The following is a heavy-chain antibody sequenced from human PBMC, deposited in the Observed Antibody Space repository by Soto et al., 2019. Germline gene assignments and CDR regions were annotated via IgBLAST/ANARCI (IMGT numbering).Heavy chain of an antibody. CDR2: ISYDGSNK. V-gene: IGHV3-30-3*01. Sequence: GGSLRLSCAASGFTFSSYAMHWVRQAPGKGLEWVAVISYDGSNKYYADSVKGRFTISRDNSKNTLYLQMNSLRAEDTAVYYCARDPRGSSSGYVWIVTWGQGTLVTVSS. CDR1: GFTFSSYA. CDR3: ARDPRGSSSGYVWIVT. J-gene: IGHJ5*02. D-gene: IGHD3-22*01.